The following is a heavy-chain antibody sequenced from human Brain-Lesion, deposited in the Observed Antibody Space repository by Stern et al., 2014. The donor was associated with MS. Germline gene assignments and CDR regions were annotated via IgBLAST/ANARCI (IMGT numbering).Heavy chain of an antibody. Sequence: QVQLVQSGPEVKKPGSSVQVSCKASGGTFGNYPITWLRQTPGPGLEWMGRIIPIFGSPNDAQKFQGRVTITADRSTTTVYMKLSSLKSDDAAVYYCAKDGPALVTNWFDPWGRGTLFTVSS. CDR3: AKDGPALVTNWFDP. D-gene: IGHD5-18*01. CDR2: IIPIFGSP. V-gene: IGHV1-69*06. CDR1: GGTFGNYP. J-gene: IGHJ5*02.